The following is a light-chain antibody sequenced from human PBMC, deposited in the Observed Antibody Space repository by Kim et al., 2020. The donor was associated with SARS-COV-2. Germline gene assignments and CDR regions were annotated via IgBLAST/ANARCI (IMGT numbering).Light chain of an antibody. CDR2: RDS. Sequence: VALGQTARITCGGNNIGSKNVRWYQQKPGQDPVLVIYRDSNRPSGIPERFSGSNSANTATLTISRAQAGDEADYYCQVWDSSTACVFGTGTKVTVL. CDR3: QVWDSSTACV. J-gene: IGLJ1*01. V-gene: IGLV3-9*01. CDR1: NIGSKN.